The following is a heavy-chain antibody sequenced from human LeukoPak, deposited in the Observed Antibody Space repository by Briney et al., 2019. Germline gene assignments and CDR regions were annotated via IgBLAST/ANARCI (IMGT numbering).Heavy chain of an antibody. V-gene: IGHV4-39*01. Sequence: SETLSLTCTVSGGSVSSGSYYWGWIRQPPGEGLEWIGIIHYSGSTNYSPSLKNRVIISVDTSKNQFSLKLTSVTAVDTAVYYCARSSRVSRWFDSWGQGTLVTVSS. CDR1: GGSVSSGSYY. CDR2: IHYSGST. CDR3: ARSSRVSRWFDS. J-gene: IGHJ5*01.